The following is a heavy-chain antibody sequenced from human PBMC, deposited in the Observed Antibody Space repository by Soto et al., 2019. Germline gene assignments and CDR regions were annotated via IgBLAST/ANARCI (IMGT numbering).Heavy chain of an antibody. CDR2: IYYAGTT. V-gene: IGHV4-59*08. CDR3: ARLGGYYQSLDS. Sequence: QVQLQESGPGLVKPSETLSLSCTVSDGSISPYYWSWIRQPPGKGLEWIGYIYYAGTTTYNPSLKSRVPISIDTSKSEVSLKLTSVTAADTAVYYCARLGGYYQSLDSWGQGTVVTVSS. D-gene: IGHD3-22*01. CDR1: DGSISPYY. J-gene: IGHJ4*02.